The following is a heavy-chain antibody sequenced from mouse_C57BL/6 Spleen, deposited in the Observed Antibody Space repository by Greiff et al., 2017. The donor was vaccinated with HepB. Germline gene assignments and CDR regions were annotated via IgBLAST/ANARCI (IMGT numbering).Heavy chain of an antibody. J-gene: IGHJ4*01. D-gene: IGHD2-2*01. CDR1: GYTFTSYW. CDR3: ARRPYGYGGAMDY. Sequence: VQLQQPGAELVKPGASVKLSCKASGYTFTSYWMHWVKQRPGQGLEWIGMIHPNSGSTNYNEKLKSKATMTVDKSSSTAYMQLSSLTSEDSAVYYCARRPYGYGGAMDYWGQGTSVTVSS. V-gene: IGHV1-64*01. CDR2: IHPNSGST.